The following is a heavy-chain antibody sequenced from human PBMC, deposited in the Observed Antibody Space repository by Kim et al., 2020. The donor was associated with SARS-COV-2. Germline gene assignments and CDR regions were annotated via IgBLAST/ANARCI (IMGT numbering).Heavy chain of an antibody. V-gene: IGHV4-34*01. CDR2: INHSGST. CDR1: GGSFSGYY. D-gene: IGHD3-10*01. CDR3: ARGSAMVRGLKGPKGPTYGMDV. Sequence: SETLSLTCAVYGGSFSGYYWSWIRQPPGKGLEWIGEINHSGSTNYNPSLKSRVTISVDTSKNQFSLKLSSVTAADTAVYYCARGSAMVRGLKGPKGPTYGMDVWGQGTTVTVSS. J-gene: IGHJ6*02.